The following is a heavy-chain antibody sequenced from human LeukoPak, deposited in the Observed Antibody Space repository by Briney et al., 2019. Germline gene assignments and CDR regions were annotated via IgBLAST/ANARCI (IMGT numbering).Heavy chain of an antibody. J-gene: IGHJ4*02. V-gene: IGHV3-53*01. CDR3: AREVDPYYYDSSATQN. D-gene: IGHD3-22*01. Sequence: PGGSLRLSCAASGFTVSSNYMSWVRQAPGKGLEWVSVIYSGGSTYYADSVKGRFTISRDNSKNTLYLQMNSLRAEDTAVYYCAREVDPYYYDSSATQNWGQGTLVTVSS. CDR2: IYSGGST. CDR1: GFTVSSNY.